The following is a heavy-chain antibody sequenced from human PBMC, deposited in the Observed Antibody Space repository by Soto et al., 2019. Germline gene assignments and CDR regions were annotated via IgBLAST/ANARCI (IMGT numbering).Heavy chain of an antibody. V-gene: IGHV4-30-2*06. CDR3: ARAFYGVDL. CDR1: GVSITSGGYS. Sequence: KTSETLSLTCTVSGVSITSGGYSWSWIRQSPGQGLEWIGYIYQSGSAFYNPSLKTRATILVDRSKNQFSLNLTSVTAADAAVYYCARAFYGVDLWGQGTTVTVSS. CDR2: IYQSGSA. J-gene: IGHJ6*02.